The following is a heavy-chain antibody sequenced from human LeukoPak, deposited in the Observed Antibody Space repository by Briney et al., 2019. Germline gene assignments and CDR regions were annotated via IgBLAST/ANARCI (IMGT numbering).Heavy chain of an antibody. CDR3: ARDRGNWGLDY. J-gene: IGHJ4*02. Sequence: SETLSLTCTVSGGSISSYYWSWIRQPPGKGLEWIGYIYYSGSTNYNPSLKSRVTISVDTSKNQFSLKLSSVTAADTAVYYCARDRGNWGLDYWGQGILVTVSS. D-gene: IGHD7-27*01. CDR2: IYYSGST. CDR1: GGSISSYY. V-gene: IGHV4-59*01.